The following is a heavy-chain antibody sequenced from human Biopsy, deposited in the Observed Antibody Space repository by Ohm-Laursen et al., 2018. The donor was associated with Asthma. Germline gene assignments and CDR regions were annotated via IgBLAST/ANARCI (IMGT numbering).Heavy chain of an antibody. D-gene: IGHD2-15*01. Sequence: GTLSLTCAVYGGSLRGYVWTWIRQPPGKGLEWIGNIHYSGSTYSNPSLKSRVTISVDTSKKQISLRLSSVIAADTAVYYCAGFCSGGNCPDHWGQGTLVTASS. CDR1: GGSLRGYV. CDR3: AGFCSGGNCPDH. J-gene: IGHJ4*02. CDR2: IHYSGST. V-gene: IGHV4-59*01.